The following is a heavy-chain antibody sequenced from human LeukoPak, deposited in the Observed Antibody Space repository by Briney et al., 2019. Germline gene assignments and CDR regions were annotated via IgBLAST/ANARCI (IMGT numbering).Heavy chain of an antibody. D-gene: IGHD2-15*01. CDR1: GGTFSSYA. J-gene: IGHJ5*02. CDR3: ARAVFDCSAGSCYPPRTYNWFDP. Sequence: SVKVSCKASGGTFSSYAISWVRQAPGQGLEWMGRIIPILGIANYAQKFQGRVTITADKSTSTAYMELSSLRSEDTAVYYCARAVFDCSAGSCYPPRTYNWFDPWGQGTLVTVSS. V-gene: IGHV1-69*04. CDR2: IIPILGIA.